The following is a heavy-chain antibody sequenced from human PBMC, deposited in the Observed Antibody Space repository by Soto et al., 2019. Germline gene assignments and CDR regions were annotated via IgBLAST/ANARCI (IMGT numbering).Heavy chain of an antibody. Sequence: SVKVSCKASGGTFSSYAISWVRQAPGQGLEWMGGIIPIFGTANYAQKFQGRVAITADESTSTAYMELSSLRSEDTAVYYCARGRDYYYYYYGMDVWGQGTTVTVSS. CDR1: GGTFSSYA. J-gene: IGHJ6*02. V-gene: IGHV1-69*13. CDR2: IIPIFGTA. CDR3: ARGRDYYYYYYGMDV.